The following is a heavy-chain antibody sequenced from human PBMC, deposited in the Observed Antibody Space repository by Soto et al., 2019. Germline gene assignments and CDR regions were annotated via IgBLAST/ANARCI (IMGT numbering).Heavy chain of an antibody. CDR3: ARDITGTTSGENAFDI. V-gene: IGHV4-59*01. CDR1: GGSISSYY. D-gene: IGHD1-7*01. J-gene: IGHJ3*02. CDR2: IYYSGST. Sequence: SETLSLTCTVSGGSISSYYWSWIRQPPGKGLEWIGYIYYSGSTNYNPSLKSRVTISVDTSKNQFSLKLSSVTAADTAVYYCARDITGTTSGENAFDIWGQGTMVTVSS.